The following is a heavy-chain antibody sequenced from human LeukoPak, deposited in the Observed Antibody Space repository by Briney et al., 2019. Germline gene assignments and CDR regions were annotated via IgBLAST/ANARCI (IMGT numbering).Heavy chain of an antibody. V-gene: IGHV3-11*01. CDR1: GFTFRDYY. CDR3: ARGHSPVGIVGVDY. D-gene: IGHD1-26*01. CDR2: ISSSGSTI. Sequence: GGSLRLSCAASGFTFRDYYMSWIRQAPGKGLEWVSYISSSGSTIYYADSVKGRFTISRDNAKNSLYLQMNSLRAEDTALYHCARGHSPVGIVGVDYWGQGTLVTVSS. J-gene: IGHJ4*02.